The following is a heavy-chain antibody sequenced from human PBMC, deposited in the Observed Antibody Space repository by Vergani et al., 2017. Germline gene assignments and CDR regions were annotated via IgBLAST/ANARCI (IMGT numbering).Heavy chain of an antibody. Sequence: EVQLLESGGGLVQPGGSLRLSCAASGFTFSSYSMNWVRQAPGKGLEWVSSISSSSSYIYYADSVKGRFTISRDNAKNSLYLQMNSLRAEDTAVYYCARDPGEYYYGSGSYSYGMDVWGQGTTVTVSS. J-gene: IGHJ6*02. D-gene: IGHD3-10*01. CDR2: ISSSSSYI. CDR1: GFTFSSYS. V-gene: IGHV3-21*01. CDR3: ARDPGEYYYGSGSYSYGMDV.